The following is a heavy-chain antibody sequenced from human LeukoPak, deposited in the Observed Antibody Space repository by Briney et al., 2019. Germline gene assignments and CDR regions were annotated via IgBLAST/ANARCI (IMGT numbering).Heavy chain of an antibody. Sequence: PGGSLRLSCAASGFTFSSYSMNWVRQPPGKGLEWIGYIYYSGSTNYNPSLKSRVTISVDTSKNQFSLKLSSVTAADTAVYYCAGGVGATRARTFDYWGQGTLVTVSS. V-gene: IGHV4-59*01. CDR1: GFTFSSYS. D-gene: IGHD1-26*01. J-gene: IGHJ4*02. CDR3: AGGVGATRARTFDY. CDR2: IYYSGST.